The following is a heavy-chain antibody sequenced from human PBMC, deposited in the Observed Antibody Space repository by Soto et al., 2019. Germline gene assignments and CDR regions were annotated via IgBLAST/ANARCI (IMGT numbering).Heavy chain of an antibody. V-gene: IGHV3-30-3*01. CDR3: ARDKSGGGYSYGYGAGFDY. CDR1: GFTFSSYA. D-gene: IGHD5-18*01. J-gene: IGHJ4*02. CDR2: ISYDGSNK. Sequence: QVQLVESGGGVVQPGRSLRLSCAASGFTFSSYAMHWVRQAPGKGLEWVAVISYDGSNKYYADSVKGRFTISRDNSKNTLYLQMNSLRAEDTAVYYCARDKSGGGYSYGYGAGFDYWGQGTLVTVSS.